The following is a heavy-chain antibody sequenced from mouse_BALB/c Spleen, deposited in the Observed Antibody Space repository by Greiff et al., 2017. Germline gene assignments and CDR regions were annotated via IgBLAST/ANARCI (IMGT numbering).Heavy chain of an antibody. CDR3: ARMITTFAY. D-gene: IGHD2-4*01. Sequence: EVQLQESGPGLVKPSQSLSLTCSVTGYSITSGYYWNWIRQFPGNKLEWMGYISYDGSNNYNPSLKNRISITRDTSKNQFFLKLNSVTTEDTATYYCARMITTFAYWGQGTLVTVSA. CDR1: GYSITSGYY. J-gene: IGHJ3*01. V-gene: IGHV3-6*02. CDR2: ISYDGSN.